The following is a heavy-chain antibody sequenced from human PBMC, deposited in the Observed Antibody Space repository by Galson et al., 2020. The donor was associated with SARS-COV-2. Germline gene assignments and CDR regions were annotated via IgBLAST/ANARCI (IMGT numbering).Heavy chain of an antibody. CDR1: SSYG. V-gene: IGHV3-33*01. D-gene: IGHD2-21*01. CDR2: IWYDGSKK. Sequence: SSYGMHWVRQAPRKGLESVAVIWYDGSKKYYADSVKGRFTISRDNSKNTLYLQLNSLRAEDTAVYYCARGAITPGLDDAFDIWGQGTMVTVS. J-gene: IGHJ3*02. CDR3: ARGAITPGLDDAFDI.